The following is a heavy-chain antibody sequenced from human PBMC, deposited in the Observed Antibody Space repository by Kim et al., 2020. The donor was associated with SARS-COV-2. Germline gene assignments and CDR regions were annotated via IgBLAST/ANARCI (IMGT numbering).Heavy chain of an antibody. V-gene: IGHV3-23*01. J-gene: IGHJ4*01. Sequence: GGSLRLSCAVSGFTFDANAMSWVRQAPGKGLEWVSSISGSGNNNYYADSVKGRFTSSRDNSKNTVYLQMNSMSAEATAFYYCARDRNAAGSLLPHYVD. CDR2: ISGSGNNN. CDR1: GFTFDANA. CDR3: ARDRNAAGSLLPHYVD. D-gene: IGHD3-10*01.